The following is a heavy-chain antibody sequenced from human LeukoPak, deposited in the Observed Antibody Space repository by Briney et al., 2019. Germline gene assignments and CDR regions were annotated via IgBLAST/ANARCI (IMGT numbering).Heavy chain of an antibody. CDR2: INTNTGNP. V-gene: IGHV7-4-1*02. Sequence: GASVKVSCKASGYTFTNFAMNWVRQAPGQGLEWMGWINTNTGNPTYAQGFTGRFVFSLDTSVSTAYLQISSLKAEDTAVYYCARVAALGVTRDFDYWGQGTLVTVSS. CDR1: GYTFTNFA. D-gene: IGHD3-3*01. J-gene: IGHJ4*02. CDR3: ARVAALGVTRDFDY.